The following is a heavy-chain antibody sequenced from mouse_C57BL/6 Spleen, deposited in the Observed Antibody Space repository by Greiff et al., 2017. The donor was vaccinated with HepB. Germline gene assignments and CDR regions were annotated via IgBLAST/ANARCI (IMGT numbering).Heavy chain of an antibody. CDR3: AREIYYDYDGGFAY. CDR1: GYTFTSYT. V-gene: IGHV1-4*01. Sequence: VQLVESGAELARPGASVKMSCKASGYTFTSYTMHWVKQRPGQGLEWIGYINPSSGYTKYNQKFKDKATLTADKSSSTADMQLSSLTSEDSAVYYCAREIYYDYDGGFAYWGQGTLVTVSA. J-gene: IGHJ3*01. CDR2: INPSSGYT. D-gene: IGHD2-4*01.